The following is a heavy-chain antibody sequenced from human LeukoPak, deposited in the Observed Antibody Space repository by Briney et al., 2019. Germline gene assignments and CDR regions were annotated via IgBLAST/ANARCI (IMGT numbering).Heavy chain of an antibody. CDR2: ISSSSSTI. D-gene: IGHD3-3*01. CDR1: GFTFSSYS. V-gene: IGHV3-48*01. Sequence: GGSLRLSCAASGFTFSSYSMNWVRQAPGKGLEWVSYISSSSSTIYYADSVKGRFTISRDNAKNSLYLQMNSLRAEDTAVYYCASSYIDFWRASAIWGQGTMVTVSS. CDR3: ASSYIDFWRASAI. J-gene: IGHJ3*02.